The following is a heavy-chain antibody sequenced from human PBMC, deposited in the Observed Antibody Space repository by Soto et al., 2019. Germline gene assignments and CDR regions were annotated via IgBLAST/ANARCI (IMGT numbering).Heavy chain of an antibody. CDR3: ARGLWSGYYLDY. Sequence: SETLSLTCTVSGGSTSDYYWSWIRQPPGKGLEWIGYIYYSGSTNYNPSLKSRVTISLDTSKNQFSLKLNSVTAADTAVYYCARGLWSGYYLDYWGQGTLVTVSS. CDR1: GGSTSDYY. J-gene: IGHJ4*01. V-gene: IGHV4-59*01. D-gene: IGHD3-3*01. CDR2: IYYSGST.